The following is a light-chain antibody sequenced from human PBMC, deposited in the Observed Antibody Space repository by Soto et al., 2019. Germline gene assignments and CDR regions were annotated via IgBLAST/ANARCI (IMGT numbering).Light chain of an antibody. J-gene: IGLJ2*01. Sequence: QSALTQSPSVSAAPGQKVTISCSGSSSNIGNNYVSWYQQLPGTAPKLLIYDNNKRPSGIPDRFSGSKSGTSGTLDITGLRTGDEADYYRATWDGSLPGEVFGGGTKLTVL. CDR1: SSNIGNNY. CDR2: DNN. V-gene: IGLV1-51*01. CDR3: ATWDGSLPGEV.